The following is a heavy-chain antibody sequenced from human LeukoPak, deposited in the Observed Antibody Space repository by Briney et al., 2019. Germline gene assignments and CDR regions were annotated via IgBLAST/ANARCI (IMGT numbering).Heavy chain of an antibody. CDR2: ICDPASI. Sequence: PGGSLRLSCAASGVTFNIYAMSWVRQAPGKGLEWVASICDPASINYADSVKGRVTISRDDYKNRVFLQMSSLRADDTAAYYCAKDRQNGNSIWDAFDTWGQGTMVTVSS. D-gene: IGHD2-21*01. CDR3: AKDRQNGNSIWDAFDT. V-gene: IGHV3-23*01. J-gene: IGHJ3*02. CDR1: GVTFNIYA.